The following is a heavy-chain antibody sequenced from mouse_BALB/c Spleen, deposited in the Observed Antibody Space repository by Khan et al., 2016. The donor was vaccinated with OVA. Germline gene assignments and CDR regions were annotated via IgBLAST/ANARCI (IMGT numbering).Heavy chain of an antibody. V-gene: IGHV1S135*01. CDR3: TRLGTTGWFTY. J-gene: IGHJ3*01. CDR2: TDPFNGGT. CDR1: GYSFTNYY. D-gene: IGHD2-13*01. Sequence: EVQLVESGPELMKPGASVKISCKASGYSFTNYYIHWVKQSHGQSLEWLGYTDPFNGGTTYNQKFKGTATLTVDKSSSTAYMHLNNLTSEDSAVYYCTRLGTTGWFTYWGQGTLVTVSA.